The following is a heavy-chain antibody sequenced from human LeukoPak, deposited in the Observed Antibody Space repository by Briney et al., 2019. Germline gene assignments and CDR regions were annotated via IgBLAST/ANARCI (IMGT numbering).Heavy chain of an antibody. CDR1: GGSISSYY. CDR2: IYYSGST. CDR3: ARHIGEPGIAVPGVALDI. J-gene: IGHJ3*02. D-gene: IGHD6-19*01. V-gene: IGHV4-59*08. Sequence: SETLSLTCTVSGGSISSYYWSWIRQPPGKGLEWIGYIYYSGSTNYNPSLKSRVTISVDTSKKQFSLKLSYVTAADTAVYYCARHIGEPGIAVPGVALDIWGQGTMVTVSS.